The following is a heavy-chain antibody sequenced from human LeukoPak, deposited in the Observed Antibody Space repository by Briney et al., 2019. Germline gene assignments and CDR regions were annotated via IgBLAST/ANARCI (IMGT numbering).Heavy chain of an antibody. CDR1: GGSISSSSYY. J-gene: IGHJ6*02. CDR3: ASRDLTFYSMDV. Sequence: SETLSLTCTVSGGSISSSSYYWGWIRQPPGKGLEWIGSIYYSGSTYYNPSLKSRVTISVDTSKNQFSLKLSSVTAADTAVYYCASRDLTFYSMDVWGQGTTVTVSS. CDR2: IYYSGST. V-gene: IGHV4-39*01. D-gene: IGHD2/OR15-2a*01.